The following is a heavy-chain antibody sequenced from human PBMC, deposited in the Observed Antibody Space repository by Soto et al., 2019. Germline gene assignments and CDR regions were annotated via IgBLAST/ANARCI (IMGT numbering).Heavy chain of an antibody. CDR3: VKDDRILGQQYFDL. V-gene: IGHV3-23*01. Sequence: GSLRLSCAASGFTFSSYAMTWVRQAPGKGLEWVSSISFSDGGTYYADSVKGRLTISRDNSKNTLFLQMNSLRVEDTAVYYCVKDDRILGQQYFDLWGRGTLVTVSS. D-gene: IGHD2-15*01. CDR1: GFTFSSYA. CDR2: ISFSDGGT. J-gene: IGHJ2*01.